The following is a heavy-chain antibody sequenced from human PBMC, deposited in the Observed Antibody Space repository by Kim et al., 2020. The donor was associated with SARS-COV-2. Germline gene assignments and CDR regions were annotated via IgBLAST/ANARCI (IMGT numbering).Heavy chain of an antibody. V-gene: IGHV3-48*02. CDR2: ISSSDTI. CDR3: ARDVSNSVAHDAFKI. Sequence: GGSLRLSCVGSGFTFSSYSLNWVRQAPGMGPEWLSYISSSDTIYYADSVKGRFTISRDNAKNSLYLQMNSLRDEDTAVYYCARDVSNSVAHDAFKIWDQGTMVIVSS. CDR1: GFTFSSYS. J-gene: IGHJ3*02. D-gene: IGHD2-8*01.